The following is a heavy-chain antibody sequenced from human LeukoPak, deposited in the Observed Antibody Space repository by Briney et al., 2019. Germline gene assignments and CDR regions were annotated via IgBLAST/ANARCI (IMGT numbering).Heavy chain of an antibody. CDR2: ITGSGDSS. Sequence: GGSLRLSCAASGFTFSDYAMGWVRQAPGKGLEWVSAITGSGDSSFYADSVKGRFTISRDNAKNSLYLQMNSLRAEDTAVYYCARDGGISSSCDYWGQGTLVAVSS. D-gene: IGHD6-6*01. V-gene: IGHV3-23*01. J-gene: IGHJ4*02. CDR3: ARDGGISSSCDY. CDR1: GFTFSDYA.